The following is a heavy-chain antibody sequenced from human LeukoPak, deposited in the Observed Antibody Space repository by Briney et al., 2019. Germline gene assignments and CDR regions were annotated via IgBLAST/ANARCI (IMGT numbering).Heavy chain of an antibody. CDR3: ARLWYSGSYHYYYYMDV. Sequence: GGSLRLSCAASGFTFSNYEMNWVRQAPGKGLVWVSHINNDGSATSYADPVKGRFTISRDNAKNTVYLQMNSLRPEDTGVYYCARLWYSGSYHYYYYMDVWGKGTTVTVSS. CDR2: INNDGSAT. CDR1: GFTFSNYE. D-gene: IGHD1-26*01. J-gene: IGHJ6*03. V-gene: IGHV3-74*01.